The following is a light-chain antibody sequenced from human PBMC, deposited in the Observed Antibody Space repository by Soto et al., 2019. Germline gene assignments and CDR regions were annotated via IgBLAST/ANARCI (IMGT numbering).Light chain of an antibody. CDR3: HQYYRTLWT. CDR2: WAS. V-gene: IGKV4-1*01. CDR1: QSVLYSSNNKNY. Sequence: DIAMTQSPDSLAVSLGERATINCKSSQSVLYSSNNKNYLPWYQQKPGQPPKLLIYWASTRESGVPDRFSGSGSGTDITRTISSLQAEDVAVCYCHQYYRTLWTFGQGTKVEIK. J-gene: IGKJ1*01.